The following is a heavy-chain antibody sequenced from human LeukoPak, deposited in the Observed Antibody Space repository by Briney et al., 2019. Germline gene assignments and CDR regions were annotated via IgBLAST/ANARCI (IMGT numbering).Heavy chain of an antibody. J-gene: IGHJ4*02. CDR3: SRDGGGRLNY. CDR1: GYVFNSFG. Sequence: ASVRVSCKTSGYVFNSFGITWLRQAPGQGLEWMGWVSAYNGNTNYAQKLQGRVTMTTDTSTSTAYMELRSLRSDDTAVYYCSRDGGGRLNYWGQGTLVTVSS. D-gene: IGHD3-16*01. V-gene: IGHV1-18*01. CDR2: VSAYNGNT.